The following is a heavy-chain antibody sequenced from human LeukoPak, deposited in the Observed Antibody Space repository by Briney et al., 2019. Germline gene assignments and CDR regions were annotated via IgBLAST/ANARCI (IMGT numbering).Heavy chain of an antibody. J-gene: IGHJ4*02. D-gene: IGHD3-10*01. Sequence: ASVKVSCKASGYTFTNYGINWVRQAPGQGLEWMGWMNPNSGNTGYAQKFQGRVTMTRNTSISTAYMELSSLRSEDTAVYYCARQRFGELIDYWGQGTLVTVSS. CDR2: MNPNSGNT. V-gene: IGHV1-8*02. CDR3: ARQRFGELIDY. CDR1: GYTFTNYG.